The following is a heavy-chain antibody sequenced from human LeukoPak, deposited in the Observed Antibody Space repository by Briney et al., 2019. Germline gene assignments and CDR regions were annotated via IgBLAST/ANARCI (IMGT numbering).Heavy chain of an antibody. Sequence: SETLSLTCTVSGGSTSSYYWSWIRQPPGKGLEWIGYIYYSGSTNYNPSLKSRVTISVDTSKNQFSLKLSSVTAADTAVYYCARGGRGTIFGVVMNFDYWGQGTLVTVSS. J-gene: IGHJ4*02. CDR1: GGSTSSYY. D-gene: IGHD3-3*01. V-gene: IGHV4-59*01. CDR3: ARGGRGTIFGVVMNFDY. CDR2: IYYSGST.